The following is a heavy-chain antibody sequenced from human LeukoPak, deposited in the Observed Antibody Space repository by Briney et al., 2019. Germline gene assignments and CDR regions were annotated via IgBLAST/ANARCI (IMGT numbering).Heavy chain of an antibody. CDR1: GYTFTGYY. J-gene: IGHJ6*03. V-gene: IGHV1-69*06. CDR3: AINQAGYCGGGSCYRHEFYYMDV. D-gene: IGHD2-15*01. Sequence: GASVKVSCKASGYTFTGYYMHWVRQAPGQGLEWMGGIIPVFGTANYAEKFQDRVTITADKSTSTAYMELSSLRSEDTAMYYCAINQAGYCGGGSCYRHEFYYMDVWGKGTSVTVSS. CDR2: IIPVFGTA.